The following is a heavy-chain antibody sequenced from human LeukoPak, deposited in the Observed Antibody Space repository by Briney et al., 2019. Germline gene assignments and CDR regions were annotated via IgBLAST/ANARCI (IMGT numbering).Heavy chain of an antibody. CDR3: AKSVRYFDWLFDY. J-gene: IGHJ4*02. D-gene: IGHD3-9*01. V-gene: IGHV3-30*02. CDR1: GFTFSGSA. CDR2: IRYDGSNK. Sequence: QPGGSLRLSCAASGFTFSGSAMHWVRQASGKGLEWVAFIRYDGSNKYYADSVKGRFTISRDNAKNSLYLQMNSLRTEDTALYYCAKSVRYFDWLFDYWGQGTLVTVSS.